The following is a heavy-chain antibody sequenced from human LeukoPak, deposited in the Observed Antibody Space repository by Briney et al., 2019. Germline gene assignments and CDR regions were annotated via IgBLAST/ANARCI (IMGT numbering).Heavy chain of an antibody. D-gene: IGHD2-21*02. V-gene: IGHV1-18*01. CDR1: GYTFTSYG. CDR2: ISAYNGNT. CDR3: ARDGHIVVVTAIPDPEFDY. Sequence: ASVKVSCKASGYTFTSYGIIWVRQAPGQGLEWMGWISAYNGNTNYAQKLQGRVTMTTDTSTSTAYMELRSLRSDDTAVYYCARDGHIVVVTAIPDPEFDYWGQGTLVTASS. J-gene: IGHJ4*02.